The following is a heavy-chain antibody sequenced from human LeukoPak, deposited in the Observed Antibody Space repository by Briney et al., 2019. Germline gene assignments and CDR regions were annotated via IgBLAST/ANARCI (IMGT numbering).Heavy chain of an antibody. D-gene: IGHD3-10*01. J-gene: IGHJ6*03. Sequence: PSETLSLTCAVYGGSFSPYYWSWIRQSPDKGLEWIGEINHSRSTNYNPSLKSRVTISVDTSKNQFSLKLSSVTAADTAVYYCAREGLWFGELAEDYYYMDVWGKGTTVTISS. CDR1: GGSFSPYY. V-gene: IGHV4-34*01. CDR2: INHSRST. CDR3: AREGLWFGELAEDYYYMDV.